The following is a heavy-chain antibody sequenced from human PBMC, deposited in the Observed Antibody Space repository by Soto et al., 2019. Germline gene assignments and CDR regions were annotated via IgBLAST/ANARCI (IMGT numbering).Heavy chain of an antibody. CDR1: GFTVSSNY. Sequence: GGSLRLSCAASGFTVSSNYMSWVRQAPGKGLEWVSVIYSGGSTYYADSVKGRFTISRDNSKNTLYLQMNSLRAEDTAVYYCARDQGSCTNGVCYDLGYWGQGTLVTVSS. D-gene: IGHD2-8*01. CDR2: IYSGGST. J-gene: IGHJ4*02. CDR3: ARDQGSCTNGVCYDLGY. V-gene: IGHV3-53*01.